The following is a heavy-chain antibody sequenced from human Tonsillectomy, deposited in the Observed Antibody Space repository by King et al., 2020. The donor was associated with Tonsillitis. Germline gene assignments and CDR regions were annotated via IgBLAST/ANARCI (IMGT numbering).Heavy chain of an antibody. CDR3: ARDRDDYIFDY. V-gene: IGHV3-33*05. Sequence: VQLVESGGGVVQPGRSLRLSCAASGFTFSSYGMHWVRQAPGKGLEWVAVISYDGSNKYYVDSVKGRFTISRDNSKNMLYLQMNSPRAEDTAVYYCARDRDDYIFDYWGQGTLVTVSS. CDR1: GFTFSSYG. D-gene: IGHD4/OR15-4a*01. CDR2: ISYDGSNK. J-gene: IGHJ4*02.